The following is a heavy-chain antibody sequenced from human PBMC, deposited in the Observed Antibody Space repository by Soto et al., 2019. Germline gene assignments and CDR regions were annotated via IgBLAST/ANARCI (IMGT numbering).Heavy chain of an antibody. Sequence: QVQLQESGPGLVKPSETLSLTCTVSGVSISPYYWSWIRLPPGKGLEWIGYIYYSGSANYNTSLKSRVTISVDTSENQFSLKLSSMTAADTAVYFCARGRPWEMYDYWGQGTLVTVSS. CDR1: GVSISPYY. CDR3: ARGRPWEMYDY. CDR2: IYYSGSA. D-gene: IGHD1-26*01. J-gene: IGHJ4*02. V-gene: IGHV4-59*01.